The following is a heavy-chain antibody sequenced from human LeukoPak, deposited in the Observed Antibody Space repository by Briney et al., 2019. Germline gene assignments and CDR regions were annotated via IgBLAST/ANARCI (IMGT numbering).Heavy chain of an antibody. CDR1: GINFRGYW. CDR3: ARDLGHTGYDLYDY. Sequence: GGSLRLSCAVSGINFRGYWMAWVRQSPGKGLEWVANMKQDGSEKYYVDSVKGRFTISRDNAKNSLYLEMNSLRVEDTAVYYCARDLGHTGYDLYDYWGQGTLVTVSS. CDR2: MKQDGSEK. V-gene: IGHV3-7*01. J-gene: IGHJ4*02. D-gene: IGHD5-12*01.